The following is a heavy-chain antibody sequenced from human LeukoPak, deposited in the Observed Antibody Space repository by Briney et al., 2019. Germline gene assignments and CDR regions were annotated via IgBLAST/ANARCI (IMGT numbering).Heavy chain of an antibody. CDR2: ISHTGSTI. V-gene: IGHV3-11*01. CDR1: GFTFSDHY. Sequence: GGSLRLSCAASGFTFSDHYMSWIRQAPGKGLEWVSYISHTGSTIQYADSVKGLFTISRDNAKNSLFLQMNSLRAEDTAVYYCARVLRYCSGGNCYSGGLGYMDVWGKGTTVTISS. J-gene: IGHJ6*03. CDR3: ARVLRYCSGGNCYSGGLGYMDV. D-gene: IGHD2-15*01.